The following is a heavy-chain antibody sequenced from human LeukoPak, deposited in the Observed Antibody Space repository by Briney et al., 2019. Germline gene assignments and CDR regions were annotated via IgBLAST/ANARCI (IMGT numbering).Heavy chain of an antibody. CDR3: ARVRKDDYDFWSGYSYYMDV. CDR2: IYTSGST. CDR1: GGSISSYY. J-gene: IGHJ6*03. Sequence: SETLSLTCTVSGGSISSYYWSWIRQPAGKGQEWIGRIYTSGSTNYNPSLKSRVTMSVDTSKNQFSLKLSSVTAADTAVYYCARVRKDDYDFWSGYSYYMDVWGKGTTVTVSS. D-gene: IGHD3-3*01. V-gene: IGHV4-4*07.